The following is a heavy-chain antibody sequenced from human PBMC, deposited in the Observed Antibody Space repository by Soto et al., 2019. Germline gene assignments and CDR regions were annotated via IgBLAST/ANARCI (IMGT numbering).Heavy chain of an antibody. Sequence: KASETLSLTCTVSGGSISGYYWSWIRQPPGKGLEWIGYIYYSGSTNYNPSLKSRVTISVDTSKSQFSLNLSSVTAADTAVYYCARHKLSSSSTSFDYWGQGALVTVSS. J-gene: IGHJ4*02. CDR2: IYYSGST. V-gene: IGHV4-59*08. CDR1: GGSISGYY. CDR3: ARHKLSSSSTSFDY. D-gene: IGHD6-13*01.